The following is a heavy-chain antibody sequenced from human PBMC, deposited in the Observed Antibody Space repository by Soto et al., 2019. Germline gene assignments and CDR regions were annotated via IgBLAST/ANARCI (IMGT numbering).Heavy chain of an antibody. CDR3: ARGGGIRGYYFDY. J-gene: IGHJ4*02. Sequence: PSETLSLTCAVYGGSFSGYYWSWIRQPPGKGLEWIGEINHSGSTNYNPSLKSRVTISVDTSKNQFSLKLSSVTAADTAVYYCARGGGIRGYYFDYWGQGTLVTVSS. D-gene: IGHD3-10*01. CDR2: INHSGST. CDR1: GGSFSGYY. V-gene: IGHV4-34*01.